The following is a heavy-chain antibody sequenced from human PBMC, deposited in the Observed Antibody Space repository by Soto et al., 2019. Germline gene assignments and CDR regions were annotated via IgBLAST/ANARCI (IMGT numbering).Heavy chain of an antibody. Sequence: ETLSLTCTVSGGSISSGGYYWSWIRQHPGKGLEWVSAISGSGGSTYYADSVKGRFTISRDNSKNTLYLQMNSLRAEDTAVYYCAKDGWFGELATLDYYYGMDVWGQGTTVTVSS. CDR1: GGSISSGGYY. V-gene: IGHV3-23*01. J-gene: IGHJ6*02. CDR3: AKDGWFGELATLDYYYGMDV. CDR2: ISGSGGST. D-gene: IGHD3-10*01.